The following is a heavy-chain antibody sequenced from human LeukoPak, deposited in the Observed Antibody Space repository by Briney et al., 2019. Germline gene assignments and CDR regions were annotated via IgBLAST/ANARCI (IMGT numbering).Heavy chain of an antibody. J-gene: IGHJ4*02. V-gene: IGHV4-39*01. CDR1: GGSISSSTYC. D-gene: IGHD4-17*01. CDR2: FYCSGST. Sequence: SEXLSLTCTVSGGSISSSTYCWGWIRQPPGKGLEWIGSFYCSGSTYYNPSLKSRVTISVDTSKNQFSLKLSSVTAADTAVYYCARLRSPVTILYYFDYWGQGTLVTVSS. CDR3: ARLRSPVTILYYFDY.